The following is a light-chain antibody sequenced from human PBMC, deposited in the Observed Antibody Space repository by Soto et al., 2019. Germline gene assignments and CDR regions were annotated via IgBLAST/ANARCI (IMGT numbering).Light chain of an antibody. CDR1: NSNVAQNY. CDR3: GAWDSSLSAGV. V-gene: IGLV1-51*02. J-gene: IGLJ3*02. Sequence: QSVLTQPPSVSAAPGQKVTISCSGSNSNVAQNYVSWYQQVAGTAPKLLISENNKQPSGIPDRFSGSKSGTSATLDITGLHTEDEADYYCGAWDSSLSAGVFGGGTKLTVL. CDR2: ENN.